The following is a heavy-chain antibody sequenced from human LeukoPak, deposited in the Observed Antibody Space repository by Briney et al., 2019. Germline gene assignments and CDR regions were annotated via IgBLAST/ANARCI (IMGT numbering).Heavy chain of an antibody. J-gene: IGHJ4*02. CDR1: GFTFKTYA. CDR2: MSGSCSST. CDR3: AKDAQGLVRGGIYFDF. D-gene: IGHD6-19*01. V-gene: IGHV3-23*01. Sequence: GGSLRLSCAASGFTFKTYAMNWVRQVPGKGPEWVSSMSGSCSSTDYADSVKGRFTISRDNSKNTLYLQMNSLRAEDTALYYCAKDAQGLVRGGIYFDFWGQGSLVTVSS.